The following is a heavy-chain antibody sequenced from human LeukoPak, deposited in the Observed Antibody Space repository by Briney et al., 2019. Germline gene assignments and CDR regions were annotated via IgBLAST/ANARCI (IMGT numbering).Heavy chain of an antibody. D-gene: IGHD2-2*01. J-gene: IGHJ4*02. CDR3: ARGAYCTSSNCYGFDY. V-gene: IGHV4-39*01. CDR1: GGSISSRSYY. Sequence: SETLSLTCTVSGGSISSRSYYWGWIRQPPGKGLEWIGIIYYSGSTYSNPSLRSRVTISVDTSKNQFSLKLSSVTAADTAVYYCARGAYCTSSNCYGFDYWGQGLLVTVSS. CDR2: IYYSGST.